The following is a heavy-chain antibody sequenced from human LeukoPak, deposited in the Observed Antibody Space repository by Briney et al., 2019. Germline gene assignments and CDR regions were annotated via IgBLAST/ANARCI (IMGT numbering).Heavy chain of an antibody. D-gene: IGHD6-13*01. J-gene: IGHJ4*02. CDR1: GGSISSSSYY. Sequence: SETLSLTCTVSGGSISSSSYYWGWIRQPPGKGLEWIGSIYYSGSTYYNPSLKSRVTISVDTSKNQFSLKLSSVTAADTAVYYCARHAAGNSSSWYADYWGQGTLVTVSS. V-gene: IGHV4-39*01. CDR3: ARHAAGNSSSWYADY. CDR2: IYYSGST.